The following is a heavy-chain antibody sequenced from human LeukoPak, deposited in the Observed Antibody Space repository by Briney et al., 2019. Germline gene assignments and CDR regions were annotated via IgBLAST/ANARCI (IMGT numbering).Heavy chain of an antibody. V-gene: IGHV3-30-3*01. CDR1: GFTFSSHA. CDR3: ARDLSLYCSGGSCYSLNY. J-gene: IGHJ4*02. CDR2: ISYDGSNK. Sequence: PGRSLRLSCAASGFTFSSHAMHWVRQAPGKGLEWVAVISYDGSNKYYADSVKGRFTISRDNSKNTLYLQMNSLRAEDTAVYYCARDLSLYCSGGSCYSLNYWGQGTLVTVSS. D-gene: IGHD2-15*01.